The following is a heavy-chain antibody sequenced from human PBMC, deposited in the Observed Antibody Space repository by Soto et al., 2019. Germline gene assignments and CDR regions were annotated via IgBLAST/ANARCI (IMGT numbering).Heavy chain of an antibody. J-gene: IGHJ6*02. D-gene: IGHD3-3*01. V-gene: IGHV1-58*01. Sequence: SVKVSCKASGFTFTSSAVQWVRQARGQRLEWIGWIVVGSGDTNYAQKFQERVTITRDMSTSTAYMELSSLRSEDTAVYYCAVANDFWSGYASYYYYYGMDVWGQGTTVTVSS. CDR3: AVANDFWSGYASYYYYYGMDV. CDR1: GFTFTSSA. CDR2: IVVGSGDT.